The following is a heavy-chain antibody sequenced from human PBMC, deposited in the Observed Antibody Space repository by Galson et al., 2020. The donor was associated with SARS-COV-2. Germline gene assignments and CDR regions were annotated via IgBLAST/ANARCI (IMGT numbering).Heavy chain of an antibody. CDR1: GGYISSPNTW. J-gene: IGHJ5*02. CDR3: ARLSGINAGAIWFYP. D-gene: IGHD2-8*02. Sequence: SDTLSLLCAVSGGYISSPNTWWSWVRQPPGKGLEWMGEIFHSGGTNYNPSHRSRVTISVDKSNNQFSLKLSSVTAADTAIYYCARLSGINAGAIWFYPLGQGSLVTVS. V-gene: IGHV4-4*02. CDR2: IFHSGGT.